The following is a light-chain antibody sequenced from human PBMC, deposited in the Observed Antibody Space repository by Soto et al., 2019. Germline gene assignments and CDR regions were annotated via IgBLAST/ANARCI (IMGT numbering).Light chain of an antibody. V-gene: IGLV4-69*01. Sequence: QLVLTQSPSASASLGASVTLTCTLNSGHSNYAIAWHQQQPEKGPRYLMRVNSDGSHSKGDGIPDRFSGSSSGAERYLTISSLQSEDEADYYCQTWGTGIRIGGGTKVTVL. J-gene: IGLJ2*01. CDR1: SGHSNYA. CDR3: QTWGTGIR. CDR2: VNSDGSH.